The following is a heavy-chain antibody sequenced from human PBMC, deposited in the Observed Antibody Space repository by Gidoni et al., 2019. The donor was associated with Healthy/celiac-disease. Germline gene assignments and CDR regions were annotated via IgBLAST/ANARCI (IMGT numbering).Heavy chain of an antibody. CDR3: ATKLPERWLPEEIFYYYGMDV. J-gene: IGHJ6*02. D-gene: IGHD5-12*01. CDR1: GYTLTELS. Sequence: QVQLVQSGAEVKKPGASVKVSCKVSGYTLTELSMHWVRQAPGKGLEWMGGFDPEDGETIYAQKFQGRVTMTEDTSTDTAYMELSSLRSEDTAVYYCATKLPERWLPEEIFYYYGMDVWGQGTTVTVSS. V-gene: IGHV1-24*01. CDR2: FDPEDGET.